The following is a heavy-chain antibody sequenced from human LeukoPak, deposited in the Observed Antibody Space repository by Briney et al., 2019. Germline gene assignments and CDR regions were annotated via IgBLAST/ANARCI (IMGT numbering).Heavy chain of an antibody. CDR3: AKGSNGDLLRFLEWLSSDMDV. V-gene: IGHV3-30*02. CDR1: GFTFSSYG. J-gene: IGHJ6*03. D-gene: IGHD3-3*01. Sequence: PGGSLRLSCAASGFTFSSYGMHWVRQAPGKGLERVAFIRYDGSNKYYADSVKGRFTISRDNSKNTLYLQMNSLRAEDTAVYYCAKGSNGDLLRFLEWLSSDMDVWGKGTTVTVSS. CDR2: IRYDGSNK.